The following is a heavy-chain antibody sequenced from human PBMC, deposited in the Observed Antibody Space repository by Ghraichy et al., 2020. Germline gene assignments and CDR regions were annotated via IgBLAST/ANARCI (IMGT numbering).Heavy chain of an antibody. D-gene: IGHD3-10*01. Sequence: SETLSLTCAVSGGSISSGGYSWSWIRQPPGKGLEWIGYIYYSGSTYYNPSLKSRVTISVDTSKNQFSLKLSSVTAADTAVYYCARDSSGRGGSGSYSSDAFDIWGQGTMVTVSS. CDR1: GGSISSGGYS. V-gene: IGHV4-30-4*07. CDR3: ARDSSGRGGSGSYSSDAFDI. CDR2: IYYSGST. J-gene: IGHJ3*02.